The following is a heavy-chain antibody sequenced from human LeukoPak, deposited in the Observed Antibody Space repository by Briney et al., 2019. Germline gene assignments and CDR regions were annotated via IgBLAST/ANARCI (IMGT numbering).Heavy chain of an antibody. D-gene: IGHD3-10*01. J-gene: IGHJ4*02. CDR3: AKLVSYSSGSHFDY. CDR1: GFTFSSYG. Sequence: GGSLRLSCAASGFTFSSYGMSWVRQAPGKGLEWVSIVSDSGGSTYYADSVKGRFTISRDNSKNTLYLQMNSLRAEDSAIYYCAKLVSYSSGSHFDYWGQGTLVTVSS. CDR2: VSDSGGST. V-gene: IGHV3-23*01.